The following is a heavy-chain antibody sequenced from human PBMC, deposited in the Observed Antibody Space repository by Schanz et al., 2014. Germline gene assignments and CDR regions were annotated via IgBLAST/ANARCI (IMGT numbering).Heavy chain of an antibody. J-gene: IGHJ4*02. Sequence: EVHLVESGGGLVQPGGSLRLSCAASGFSFSRYSMNWVRQAPGKGLEWISYIRSSSSTIYHADSVKGRFTISRDNAKNSLYLQMNSLRAEDTAVYYCVSVYDSSGYVSFNDWGQGTLVTVSS. D-gene: IGHD3-22*01. CDR2: IRSSSSTI. V-gene: IGHV3-48*01. CDR1: GFSFSRYS. CDR3: VSVYDSSGYVSFND.